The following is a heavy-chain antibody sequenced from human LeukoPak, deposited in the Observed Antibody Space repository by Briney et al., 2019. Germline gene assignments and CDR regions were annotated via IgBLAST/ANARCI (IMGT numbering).Heavy chain of an antibody. V-gene: IGHV3-21*01. J-gene: IGHJ4*02. Sequence: GGSLRLSCAASRFTFSSYSMNWVRQAPGKGLEWVSSISSSGNYIYYADSVKGRFTIARDNARNSLYLQMNSLRAEDTAVYYCARDSIQQQLVLEDRGYPYYFEHWGQGTLVTVSS. CDR3: ARDSIQQQLVLEDRGYPYYFEH. CDR1: RFTFSSYS. CDR2: ISSSGNYI. D-gene: IGHD6-13*01.